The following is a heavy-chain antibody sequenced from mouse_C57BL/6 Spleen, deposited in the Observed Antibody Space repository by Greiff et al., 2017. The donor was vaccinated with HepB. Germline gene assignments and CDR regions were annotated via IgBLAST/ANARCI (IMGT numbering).Heavy chain of an antibody. J-gene: IGHJ2*01. D-gene: IGHD1-1*01. Sequence: VQLQQPGAELVKPGASVKMSCKASGYTFTSYWITWVKQRPGQGLEWIGDIYPGSGSTNYNEKFKSKATLTVDTSSSTAYMQLSSRTSEDSAVYYCARDYYGSSSFDYWGQGTTLTVSS. CDR3: ARDYYGSSSFDY. V-gene: IGHV1-55*01. CDR2: IYPGSGST. CDR1: GYTFTSYW.